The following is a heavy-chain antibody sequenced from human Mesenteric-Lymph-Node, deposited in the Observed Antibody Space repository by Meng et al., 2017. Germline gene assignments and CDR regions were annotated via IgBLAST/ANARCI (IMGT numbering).Heavy chain of an antibody. CDR1: GGSISSSSYY. J-gene: IGHJ6*02. CDR3: ARVYYGSGGIGYYYYYGMDV. CDR2: SYTSGST. D-gene: IGHD3-10*01. Sequence: SETLSLTCTVSGGSISSSSYYWSWIRQPAGKGLEWIGRSYTSGSTNYNPSLKSRVTISVDTSKNQFSLKLSSVTAADTAVYYCARVYYGSGGIGYYYYYGMDVWGQGTTVTVSS. V-gene: IGHV4-61*02.